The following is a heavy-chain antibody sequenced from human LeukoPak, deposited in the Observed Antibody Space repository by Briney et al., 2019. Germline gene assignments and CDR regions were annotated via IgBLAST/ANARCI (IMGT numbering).Heavy chain of an antibody. J-gene: IGHJ6*03. CDR3: ARRVRVDPYYYYMDV. CDR2: IYYSGST. Sequence: SETLSLTCTVSGGSISSSSYYWGWIRQPPGKGLEWIGSIYYSGSTYSNPSLKSRVTISVDTSKNQFSLKLSSVTAADTAVYYCARRVRVDPYYYYMDVWGKGTTVTVSS. CDR1: GGSISSSSYY. D-gene: IGHD3-10*01. V-gene: IGHV4-39*01.